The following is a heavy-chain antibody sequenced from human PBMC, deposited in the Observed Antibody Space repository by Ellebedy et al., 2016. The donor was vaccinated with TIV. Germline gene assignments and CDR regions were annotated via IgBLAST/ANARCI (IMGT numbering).Heavy chain of an antibody. CDR1: GFAFSSFA. CDR3: AKGSIGAATSCLDD. J-gene: IGHJ4*02. CDR2: VSGGSADP. D-gene: IGHD6-13*01. Sequence: GESLKISCAASGFAFSSFAMTWVRQAPGKGLEWVSVVSGGSADPHYADSVKGRFTISRDNSKNTLYLQMNSLRAEDTAVYYCAKGSIGAATSCLDDWGQGTLVTVSS. V-gene: IGHV3-23*01.